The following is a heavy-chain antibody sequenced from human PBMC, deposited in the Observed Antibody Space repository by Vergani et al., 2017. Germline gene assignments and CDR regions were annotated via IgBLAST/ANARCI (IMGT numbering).Heavy chain of an antibody. CDR3: TREGSVDWLYPNNWFDP. J-gene: IGHJ5*02. CDR2: IRSKAYGGTT. D-gene: IGHD3/OR15-3a*01. CDR1: GFTFGDYA. V-gene: IGHV3-49*03. Sequence: EVQLVESGGGLVQPGRSLRLSCTASGFTFGDYAMSWFLQAPGKGLEWVGFIRSKAYGGTTAYAASVKGRFTISRDDSKSIAYLQMNSLKTEDTAVYYCTREGSVDWLYPNNWFDPGGEGRLVTVSS.